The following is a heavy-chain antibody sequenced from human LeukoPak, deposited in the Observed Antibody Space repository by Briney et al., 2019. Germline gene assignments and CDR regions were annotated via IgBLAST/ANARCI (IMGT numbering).Heavy chain of an antibody. Sequence: EASVKVSCKASGYTFTSYDINWVGQATGQGLEWLGWMDPNSGNTGYAQKLQGRVTMTRSTSISIAYMEMSSLRSEDTAVYYCARGGYYYDSSGSGLFDYWGQGTLVTVSS. D-gene: IGHD3-22*01. CDR2: MDPNSGNT. J-gene: IGHJ4*02. CDR3: ARGGYYYDSSGSGLFDY. CDR1: GYTFTSYD. V-gene: IGHV1-8*01.